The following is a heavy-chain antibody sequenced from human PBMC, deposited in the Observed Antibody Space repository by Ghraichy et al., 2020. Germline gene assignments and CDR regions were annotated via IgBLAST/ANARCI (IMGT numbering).Heavy chain of an antibody. D-gene: IGHD3-22*01. V-gene: IGHV4-30-4*01. CDR2: IYYSGST. Sequence: SETLSLTCTVSGGSISSGDYYWSWIRQPPGKGLEWIGYIYYSGSTYYNPSLKSRVTISVDTSKNQFSLKLSSVTAADTAVYYCARDRAYYDSSGYGLFDYWGQGTLVTVSS. J-gene: IGHJ4*02. CDR1: GGSISSGDYY. CDR3: ARDRAYYDSSGYGLFDY.